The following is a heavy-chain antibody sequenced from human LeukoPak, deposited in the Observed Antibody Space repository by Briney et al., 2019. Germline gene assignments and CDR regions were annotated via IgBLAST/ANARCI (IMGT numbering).Heavy chain of an antibody. CDR2: IYGSGVSI. V-gene: IGHV3-23*01. CDR1: GFTFKNYV. CDR3: AKDLGWDLPAGAY. D-gene: IGHD1-26*01. J-gene: IGHJ4*02. Sequence: PGGSLRLSCVASGFTFKNYVSNCVRQAPGKGLEWLATIYGSGVSISYADSVKGRFTISRDNSNNTLYLQMNSLRAEDTAMYYCAKDLGWDLPAGAYWGQGILVTVSS.